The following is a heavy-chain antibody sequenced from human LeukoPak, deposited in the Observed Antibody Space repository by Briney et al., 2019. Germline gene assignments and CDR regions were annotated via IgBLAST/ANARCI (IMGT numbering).Heavy chain of an antibody. J-gene: IGHJ4*02. CDR1: GGSISSSSYY. Sequence: SETLSLTCTVSGGSISSSSYYWGWIRQPPGKGLEWIGYIYHSGYTYYNPSLNSRLAISVDTSKNQFSLKLSSVTAADTAVYYCARDPTLIAVALGGEGSPWGQGTLVTVSS. D-gene: IGHD6-19*01. V-gene: IGHV4-39*07. CDR3: ARDPTLIAVALGGEGSP. CDR2: IYHSGYT.